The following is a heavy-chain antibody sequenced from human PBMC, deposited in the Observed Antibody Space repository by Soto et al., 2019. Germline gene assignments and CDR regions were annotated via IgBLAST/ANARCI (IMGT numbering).Heavy chain of an antibody. D-gene: IGHD6-19*01. CDR1: GFTFSSYG. CDR3: ARDLFEVAVAGTFDY. J-gene: IGHJ4*02. V-gene: IGHV3-33*01. CDR2: IWYDGSNK. Sequence: GGSLRLSCAASGFTFSSYGMHWVRQAPGKGLEWVAVIWYDGSNKYYADSVKGRFTISRDNSKNTLYLQMNSLRAEDTAVYYCARDLFEVAVAGTFDYWGQGTLVTVSS.